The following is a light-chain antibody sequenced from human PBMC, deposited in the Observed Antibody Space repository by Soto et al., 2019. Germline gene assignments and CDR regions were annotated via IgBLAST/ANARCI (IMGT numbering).Light chain of an antibody. CDR3: SSYTTSNTYV. V-gene: IGLV2-14*01. Sequence: QSALTQPASVSGSPGQSITISCTGTSSDVGGYNYVSWYQQHPGKAPKLMIYEVSNRPSGVSNRFSGSKSGNTASLTIPGLQAEDEADYYCSSYTTSNTYVFGTGTKVTVL. CDR1: SSDVGGYNY. J-gene: IGLJ1*01. CDR2: EVS.